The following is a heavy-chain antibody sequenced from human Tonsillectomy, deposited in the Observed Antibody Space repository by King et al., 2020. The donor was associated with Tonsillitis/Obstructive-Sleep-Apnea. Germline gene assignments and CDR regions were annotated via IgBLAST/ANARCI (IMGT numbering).Heavy chain of an antibody. J-gene: IGHJ4*02. V-gene: IGHV6-1*01. CDR1: GASVSSNSAA. D-gene: IGHD2-15*01. Sequence: VQLQQSGPGLVKPSQTLSLTCAISGASVSSNSAAWNWIRQSPSRGLEWLGRTYYRSQWYNDYAVSVKSRITINPDTSKNQFSLQLNSVTPEDTAVYYGARDAGCSGGSCYVRFDYWGQGTLVTVSS. CDR3: ARDAGCSGGSCYVRFDY. CDR2: TYYRSQWYN.